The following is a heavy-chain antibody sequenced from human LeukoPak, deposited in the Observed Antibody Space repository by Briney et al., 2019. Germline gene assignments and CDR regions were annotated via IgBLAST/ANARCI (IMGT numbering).Heavy chain of an antibody. V-gene: IGHV1-24*01. J-gene: IGHJ4*02. CDR1: GYTLTELS. CDR3: ATDGGASDY. Sequence: GASVKVSCKVSGYTLTELSMHSVRQAPGKGLGLMVGFDAEDDETVYAQKFQGRVTMIDDTSTDTAYMELSSLRSEDTAVYYCATDGGASDYWGQGTLVTVSS. CDR2: FDAEDDET. D-gene: IGHD1-26*01.